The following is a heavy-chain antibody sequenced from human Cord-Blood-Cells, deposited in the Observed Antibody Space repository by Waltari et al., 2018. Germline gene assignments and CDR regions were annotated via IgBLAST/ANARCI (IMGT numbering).Heavy chain of an antibody. CDR3: ATDARPIGGSYYKFAFDI. CDR2: FDPEDGET. V-gene: IGHV1-24*01. J-gene: IGHJ3*02. D-gene: IGHD1-26*01. Sequence: QVQLVQSGAEVKKPGASVKVSCKVSGYTLTEFSMHWVRPAPGKGLEWMGGFDPEDGETIYAQKFQGRVTMTEDTSTDTAYMELSSLRSEDTAVYYCATDARPIGGSYYKFAFDIWGQGTMVTVSS. CDR1: GYTLTEFS.